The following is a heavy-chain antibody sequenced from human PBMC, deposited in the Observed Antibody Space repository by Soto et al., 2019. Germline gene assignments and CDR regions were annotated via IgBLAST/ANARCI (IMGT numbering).Heavy chain of an antibody. V-gene: IGHV3-74*01. Sequence: GGSLRLSCAASGFTFSSYWMHWVRQAPGKGLVWVSRINSDGSSTSYADSVKGRFTISRDNAKNTLYLQMNSLRAEDTAVYYCARDLEGNYYDISTGYYKVGYFDYWGQGTLVTVSS. CDR1: GFTFSSYW. J-gene: IGHJ4*02. D-gene: IGHD3-9*01. CDR2: INSDGSST. CDR3: ARDLEGNYYDISTGYYKVGYFDY.